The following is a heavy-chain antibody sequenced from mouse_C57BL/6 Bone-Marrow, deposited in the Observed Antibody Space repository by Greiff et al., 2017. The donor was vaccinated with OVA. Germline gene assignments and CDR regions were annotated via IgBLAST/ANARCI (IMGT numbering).Heavy chain of an antibody. CDR2: IAPETGGT. CDR3: TRGYSNYYAMDY. Sequence: VQLQQSGAELVRPGASVTLSCKASGYTFTDYEMHWVKQTPVHGLEWIGAIAPETGGTAYNQKFKGKAILTADKSSSTAYMELRSLTSEDSDVYYCTRGYSNYYAMDYWGQGTSVTVSS. J-gene: IGHJ4*01. CDR1: GYTFTDYE. D-gene: IGHD2-5*01. V-gene: IGHV1-15*01.